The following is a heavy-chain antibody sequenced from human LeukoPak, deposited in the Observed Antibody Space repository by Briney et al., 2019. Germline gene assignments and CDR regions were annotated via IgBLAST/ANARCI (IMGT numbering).Heavy chain of an antibody. J-gene: IGHJ4*02. D-gene: IGHD3-16*01. CDR3: ARGTFPRGGYFDY. Sequence: ASVKVSCKASGYTFTSCGISWVRQAPGQGLEWMGWMNPNSGNTGYAQKFQGRVTMTRNTSISTAYMELSSLRSEDTAVYYCARGTFPRGGYFDYWGQGTLVTVSS. V-gene: IGHV1-8*02. CDR2: MNPNSGNT. CDR1: GYTFTSCG.